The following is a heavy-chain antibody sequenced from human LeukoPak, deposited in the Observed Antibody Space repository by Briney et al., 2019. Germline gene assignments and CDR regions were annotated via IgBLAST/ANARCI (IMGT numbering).Heavy chain of an antibody. CDR1: GFTFDDYA. CDR3: ARAHPNCGGDL. V-gene: IGHV3-9*01. D-gene: IGHD2-21*02. Sequence: PGGSLRLSCAASGFTFDDYAMHWVRQAPGKGLEWVSGVSWNSDNIGYADSVKGRFTISRDNAKNSLYLQMNSLRAEDTAVYYCARAHPNCGGDLWGQGTLVTVSS. CDR2: VSWNSDNI. J-gene: IGHJ4*02.